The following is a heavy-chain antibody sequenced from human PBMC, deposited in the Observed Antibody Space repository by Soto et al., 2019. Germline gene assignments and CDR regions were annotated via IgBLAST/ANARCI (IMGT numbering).Heavy chain of an antibody. D-gene: IGHD2-2*01. Sequence: QVQLVQSGAEVKKPGSSVKVSCKTSGGTFSSYAISWVRQAPGQGLEWMGGIIPIFDTANYAQKFQGRVTITADESTSTAYMELSSLRSEETAVYYCARHDCISTSCYYYYYYSMDVWGQGTTVTVSS. V-gene: IGHV1-69*12. J-gene: IGHJ6*02. CDR3: ARHDCISTSCYYYYYYSMDV. CDR1: GGTFSSYA. CDR2: IIPIFDTA.